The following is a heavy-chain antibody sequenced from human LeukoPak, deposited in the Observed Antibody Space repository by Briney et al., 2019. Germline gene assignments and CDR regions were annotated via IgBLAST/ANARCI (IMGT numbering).Heavy chain of an antibody. Sequence: GASVKVSCKASGYIFTSYDINWVRQATGQGLEWMGWMNPNSGNTGYAQKFQGRVTMTRDTSISTAYMELSRLRSDDTAAYYCARSGIAAAGTTRRNDYWGQGTLVTVSS. CDR3: ARSGIAAAGTTRRNDY. CDR1: GYIFTSYD. V-gene: IGHV1-8*01. D-gene: IGHD6-13*01. CDR2: MNPNSGNT. J-gene: IGHJ4*02.